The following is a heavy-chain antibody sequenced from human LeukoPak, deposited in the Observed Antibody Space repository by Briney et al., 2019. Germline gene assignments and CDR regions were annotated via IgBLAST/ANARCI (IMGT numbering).Heavy chain of an antibody. Sequence: GSLRLSCAPSGFIVTDAWMSWVRQAPGKGLEWVGSIYYSGSTYYNPSLKSRVTISVDTSKNQFSLKLSSVTAADTAVYYCARAYVDPSTNWFDPWGQGTLVTVSS. CDR2: IYYSGST. J-gene: IGHJ5*02. CDR3: ARAYVDPSTNWFDP. CDR1: GFIVTDAW. V-gene: IGHV4-4*02. D-gene: IGHD5-12*01.